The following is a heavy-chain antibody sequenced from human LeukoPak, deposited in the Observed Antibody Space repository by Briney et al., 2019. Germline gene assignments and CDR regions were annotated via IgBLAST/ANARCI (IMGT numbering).Heavy chain of an antibody. V-gene: IGHV3-21*01. J-gene: IGHJ4*02. Sequence: GGSLRLSCAVSGFTFSSYSMNWVRQAPGKGLEWVSSISSSSYIYYADSVKGRFTISRDNAKNSLYLQMNSLRAEDTAVYYCARGPRGSSSITYFDYWGQGTLVTVSS. D-gene: IGHD6-6*01. CDR3: ARGPRGSSSITYFDY. CDR1: GFTFSSYS. CDR2: ISSSSYI.